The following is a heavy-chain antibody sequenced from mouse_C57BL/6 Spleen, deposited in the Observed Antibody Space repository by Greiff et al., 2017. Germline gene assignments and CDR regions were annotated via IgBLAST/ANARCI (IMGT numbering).Heavy chain of an antibody. V-gene: IGHV5-4*03. J-gene: IGHJ2*01. CDR1: GFTFSSYA. D-gene: IGHD1-1*01. CDR3: ATTVVDYFDY. Sequence: DVKLVESGGGLVKPGGSLKLSCAASGFTFSSYAMSWVRQTPEKRLEWVATISDGGSYTYYPDNVKGRFTISRDNAKNNLYLQMSHLKSEDTAMYYCATTVVDYFDYWGQGTTLTVSS. CDR2: ISDGGSYT.